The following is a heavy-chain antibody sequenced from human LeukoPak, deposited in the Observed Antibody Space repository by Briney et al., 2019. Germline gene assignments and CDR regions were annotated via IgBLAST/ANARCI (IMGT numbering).Heavy chain of an antibody. CDR3: ARGEFIAAAGGFDY. Sequence: PSETLSLTCAVYGGSFSGYYWSWIRQPPGKGLEWIGEINHSGSTNYNPSLKSRVTISVDTSKNQFSLKLSSVTAADTAVYYCARGEFIAAAGGFDYWGQGTLVTVSS. V-gene: IGHV4-34*01. CDR2: INHSGST. J-gene: IGHJ4*02. CDR1: GGSFSGYY. D-gene: IGHD6-13*01.